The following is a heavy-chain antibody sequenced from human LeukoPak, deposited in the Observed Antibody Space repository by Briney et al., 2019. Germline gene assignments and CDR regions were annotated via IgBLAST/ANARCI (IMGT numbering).Heavy chain of an antibody. CDR1: GFTFSSYW. D-gene: IGHD7-27*01. CDR3: ARDKLTGDSYFDN. CDR2: IKQDGNEK. J-gene: IGHJ4*02. V-gene: IGHV3-7*05. Sequence: GGSLRLSCAASGFTFSSYWMSWVRKAPGKGLEWVANIKQDGNEKYYVDSVKGRFTISRDNAKNSLYLQLNSLRAEDTAVYYCARDKLTGDSYFDNWGQGTLVTVSS.